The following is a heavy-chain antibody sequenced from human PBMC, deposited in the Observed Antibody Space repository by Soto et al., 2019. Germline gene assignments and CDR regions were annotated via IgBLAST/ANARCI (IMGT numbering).Heavy chain of an antibody. V-gene: IGHV3-30*18. J-gene: IGHJ4*02. CDR1: GFTFSSYG. Sequence: QVQLVASGGGVVQPGRSLRLSCAASGFTFSSYGMHWVRQAPGKGLEWVAVISYDGSNKYYADSVKGRFTISRDNSKNTLYLQMNSLRAEDTAVYYCAKDIRGWGQGTLVTVSS. CDR3: AKDIRG. CDR2: ISYDGSNK.